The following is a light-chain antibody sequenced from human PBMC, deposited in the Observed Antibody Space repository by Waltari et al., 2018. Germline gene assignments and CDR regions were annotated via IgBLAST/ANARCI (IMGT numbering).Light chain of an antibody. Sequence: QSALTQPASVSGSPGPSITISCTGTSSHVGSSNLVSWYQQHPGKAPKLMIYEVSKRPSGVSNRFSGSKSGNTASLTISGLQAEDEADYYCCSYAGSSTFVFGGGTKLTVL. J-gene: IGLJ2*01. CDR1: SSHVGSSNL. V-gene: IGLV2-23*02. CDR2: EVS. CDR3: CSYAGSSTFV.